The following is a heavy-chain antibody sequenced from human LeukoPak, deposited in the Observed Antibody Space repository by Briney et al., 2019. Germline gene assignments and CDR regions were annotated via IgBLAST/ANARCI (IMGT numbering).Heavy chain of an antibody. Sequence: GGSLRLSCAASGFTVSSNYMSWVRQAPGKGLEWVSGISGSGGSTYYADSVKGRFTISRDNSKNALYLQMNSLRAEDAAVYYCAKAGSRQLEDYWGQGTLVTISS. J-gene: IGHJ4*02. CDR2: ISGSGGST. V-gene: IGHV3-23*01. D-gene: IGHD1-1*01. CDR1: GFTVSSNY. CDR3: AKAGSRQLEDY.